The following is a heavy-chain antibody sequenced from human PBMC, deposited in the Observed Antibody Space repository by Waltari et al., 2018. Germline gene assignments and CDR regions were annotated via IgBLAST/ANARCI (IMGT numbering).Heavy chain of an antibody. CDR1: GLNFANYW. J-gene: IGHJ4*02. CDR2: IYSDESGE. Sequence: EAQLVESGGGLVQPGGSLRLSCEASGLNFANYWMHWVRQAPGKGLEVVSCIYSDESGEHLAGSVKGRVTISRDDAKNTLYLQMNSLRFEDTALYYCVRDGGVAGIRTFDFWGQGTLVTVSS. D-gene: IGHD6-19*01. CDR3: VRDGGVAGIRTFDF. V-gene: IGHV3-74*01.